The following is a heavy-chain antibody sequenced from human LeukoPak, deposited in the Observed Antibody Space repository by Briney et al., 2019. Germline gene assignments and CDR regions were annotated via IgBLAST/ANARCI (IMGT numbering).Heavy chain of an antibody. V-gene: IGHV3-53*01. D-gene: IGHD3-16*01. CDR1: GFTVSSNY. Sequence: PGGSLRLSCAASGFTVSSNYMSWVRQAPGKGLEWVSLIYSGDTTYYADSVKGRFTISRDNSKNTLYLQMNILRAEDTAVYYCATLEGGSLDYWGQGALVTVSS. CDR3: ATLEGGSLDY. J-gene: IGHJ4*02. CDR2: IYSGDTT.